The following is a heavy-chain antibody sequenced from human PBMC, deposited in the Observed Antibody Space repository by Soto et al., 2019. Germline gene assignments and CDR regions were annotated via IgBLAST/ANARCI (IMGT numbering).Heavy chain of an antibody. CDR1: GFTFSSYR. CDR3: ARVGYCSGGSCYSVLDYYYYGMDV. D-gene: IGHD2-15*01. V-gene: IGHV3-7*05. J-gene: IGHJ6*02. CDR2: IKQDGSEK. Sequence: GGSLRLSCAASGFTFSSYRMSWVRQAPGKGLEWVANIKQDGSEKYYVDSVKGRFTISRDNAKNSLYLQMNSLRAEDTAVYYCARVGYCSGGSCYSVLDYYYYGMDVWGQGTTVTVSS.